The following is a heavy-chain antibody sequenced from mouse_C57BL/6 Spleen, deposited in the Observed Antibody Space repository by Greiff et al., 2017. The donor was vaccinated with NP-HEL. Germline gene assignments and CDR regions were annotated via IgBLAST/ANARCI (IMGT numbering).Heavy chain of an antibody. J-gene: IGHJ1*03. D-gene: IGHD1-1*01. Sequence: EVMLVESGGDLVKPGGSLKLSCAASGFTFSSYGMSWVRQTPDKRLEWVATISSGGSYTYYPDSVKGRFTISRDNAKNTLYLQMSSLKSEDTAMYYCARQNYGSSPWWYFDVWGTGTTVTVSS. CDR1: GFTFSSYG. CDR2: ISSGGSYT. V-gene: IGHV5-6*01. CDR3: ARQNYGSSPWWYFDV.